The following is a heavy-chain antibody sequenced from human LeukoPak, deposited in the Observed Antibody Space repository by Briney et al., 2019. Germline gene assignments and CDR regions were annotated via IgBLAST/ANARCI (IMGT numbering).Heavy chain of an antibody. CDR3: ARGHYDFWSGYAPTGWFDP. V-gene: IGHV4-30-2*01. D-gene: IGHD3-3*01. CDR1: GGSISSGGYS. J-gene: IGHJ5*02. Sequence: SETLPLTCAVSGGSISSGGYSWSWIRQPPGKGLEWIGYIYHSGSTYYNPSLKSRVTISVDRSKNQFSLKLSSVTAADTAVYYCARGHYDFWSGYAPTGWFDPWGQGTLVTVSS. CDR2: IYHSGST.